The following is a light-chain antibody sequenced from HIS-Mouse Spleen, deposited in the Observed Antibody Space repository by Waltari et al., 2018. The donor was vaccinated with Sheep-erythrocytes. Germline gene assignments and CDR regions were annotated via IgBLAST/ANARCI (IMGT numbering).Light chain of an antibody. Sequence: SYELTQPPSVSVSPGQPARITCSGDAFPKKYAYWYQQKSGQAPVLVIYEDSKRPSGIPESFSGSSSGTMATLTISGAQVEDDADYYCYSTDSSGNHWVFGGGTKLTVL. V-gene: IGLV3-10*01. J-gene: IGLJ3*02. CDR3: YSTDSSGNHWV. CDR2: EDS. CDR1: AFPKKY.